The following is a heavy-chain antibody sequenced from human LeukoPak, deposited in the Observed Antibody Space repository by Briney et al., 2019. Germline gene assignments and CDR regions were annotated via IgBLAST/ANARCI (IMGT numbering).Heavy chain of an antibody. CDR2: ISSSGSPI. V-gene: IGHV3-48*03. CDR3: ARGGNYAPFDY. CDR1: GFTFGNEE. J-gene: IGHJ4*02. D-gene: IGHD3-16*01. Sequence: GGSLRLSCAVSGFTFGNEEMNWLRQTPGKGMEWVAYISSSGSPIHYGESVKGRFTISRDNAKNSLYLQMNSLRTEDTGVYYCARGGNYAPFDYWGQGALVAVSS.